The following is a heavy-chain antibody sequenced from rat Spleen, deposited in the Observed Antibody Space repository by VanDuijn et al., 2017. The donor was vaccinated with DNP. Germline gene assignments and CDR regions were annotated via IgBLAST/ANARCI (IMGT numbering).Heavy chain of an antibody. CDR2: ISYSGST. D-gene: IGHD1-11*01. J-gene: IGHJ2*01. CDR1: GSSITSNY. Sequence: EVQLQESGPGLVKPSQPLSLTCSVTGSSITSNYWGWIREFPGNKIQYIGHISYSGSTSYNPSLKSRISITRDTSKNQFFLQLNSVTTEDTATYYCATQGTEGHPPFDYWGQGVMVTVSS. CDR3: ATQGTEGHPPFDY. V-gene: IGHV3-1*01.